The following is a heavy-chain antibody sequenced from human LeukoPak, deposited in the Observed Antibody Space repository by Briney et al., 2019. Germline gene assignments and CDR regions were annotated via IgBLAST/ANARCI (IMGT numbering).Heavy chain of an antibody. CDR3: AIHRPLGGSYEVGFDY. CDR1: GYSFTSYW. J-gene: IGHJ4*02. CDR2: IYPGDSDT. V-gene: IGHV5-51*01. Sequence: GESLKISCKGSGYSFTSYWIGWVRQMPGKGLEWMGIIYPGDSDTRYSPSFQGQVTISADKSISTAYLQWSSLKASDTAMYYCAIHRPLGGSYEVGFDYWGQGTLVTVPS. D-gene: IGHD1-26*01.